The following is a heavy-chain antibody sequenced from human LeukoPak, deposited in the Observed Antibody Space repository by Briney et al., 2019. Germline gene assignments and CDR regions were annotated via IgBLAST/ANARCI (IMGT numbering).Heavy chain of an antibody. CDR2: INHGGST. CDR3: AGDGSGSGSYYTLY. CDR1: GGSFSGYY. D-gene: IGHD3-10*01. J-gene: IGHJ4*02. V-gene: IGHV4-34*01. Sequence: SETLSLTCAVYGGSFSGYYWSWIRQPPGKGLEWIGKINHGGSTNYNPSLKSRVTISVDTSKNQFSLKLSSVTAADTAVYYCAGDGSGSGSYYTLYWGQGTLVTVSS.